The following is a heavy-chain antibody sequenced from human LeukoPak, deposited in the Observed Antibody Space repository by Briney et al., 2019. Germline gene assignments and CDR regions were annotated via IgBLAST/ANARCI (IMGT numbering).Heavy chain of an antibody. Sequence: SGGSLRLSFSAAGFTFDDYAMHWVRQAPGKGLEWVSGISWNSGSIGYADSVKGRFTISRDNAKNSLYLQMNSLRAEDMALYYCAKGSTTVTTHYFDYWGQGTLVTVSS. D-gene: IGHD4-17*01. V-gene: IGHV3-9*03. CDR1: GFTFDDYA. CDR2: ISWNSGSI. J-gene: IGHJ4*02. CDR3: AKGSTTVTTHYFDY.